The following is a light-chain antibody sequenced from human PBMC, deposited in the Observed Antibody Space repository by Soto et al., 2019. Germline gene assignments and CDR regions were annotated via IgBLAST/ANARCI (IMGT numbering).Light chain of an antibody. J-gene: IGLJ3*02. CDR1: SGDVGSYDL. V-gene: IGLV2-23*01. CDR2: EAS. CDR3: CSYAGTSGAHWV. Sequence: QSALTQPASVSGSPGQSITISCTGTSGDVGSYDLVSWFQHHPGRAPKMMIYEASKRPSGVSNRFSGSKSGNTASLTISGLQTEDEAHYFCCSYAGTSGAHWVFGGGTQLTVL.